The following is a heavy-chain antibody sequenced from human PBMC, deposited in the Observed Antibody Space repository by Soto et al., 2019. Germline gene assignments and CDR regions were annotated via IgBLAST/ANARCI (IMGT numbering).Heavy chain of an antibody. CDR2: ISYDGSNK. D-gene: IGHD3-22*01. Sequence: QVQLVESGGGVVQPGTSLRLSCAASGFTFSTYAMHWDRQAPGKGLEWVAVISYDGSNKYYADSVKGRFTISRDNSKNTLHQQMNSPRRDDTAGYYCAKDRRRYYSDSSGYSYGMDVWGQGTTVAVSS. V-gene: IGHV3-30*18. CDR3: AKDRRRYYSDSSGYSYGMDV. J-gene: IGHJ6*02. CDR1: GFTFSTYA.